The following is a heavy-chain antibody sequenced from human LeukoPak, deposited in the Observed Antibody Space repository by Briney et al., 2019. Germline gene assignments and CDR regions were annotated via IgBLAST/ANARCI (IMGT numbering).Heavy chain of an antibody. J-gene: IGHJ6*03. V-gene: IGHV4-61*02. CDR3: ARAPVTRHCSSTSCYPYYYYYYMDV. CDR2: IYTSGST. CDR1: GGSISSGSYY. D-gene: IGHD2-2*01. Sequence: SQTLSLTCTVSGGSISSGSYYWSWIRQPAGKGLEWIGRIYTSGSTNYNPSLKSRVTISVDTSKNQFSLKLSSVTAADTAVYYCARAPVTRHCSSTSCYPYYYYYYMDVWGKGTTVTVSS.